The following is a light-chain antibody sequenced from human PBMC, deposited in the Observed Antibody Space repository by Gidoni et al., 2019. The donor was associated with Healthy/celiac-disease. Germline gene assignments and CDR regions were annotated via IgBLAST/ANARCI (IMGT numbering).Light chain of an antibody. CDR1: QSVSTY. J-gene: IGKJ2*03. CDR3: QQRSNWPPYS. CDR2: DAS. V-gene: IGKV3-11*01. Sequence: EIELTQSPATLSLSPGERATLSCRASQSVSTYLAWYPQKPGQAPRLLIYDASNRATGIPARFSGSGSGTDFTLTISSLEPEDFAVYYCQQRSNWPPYSFGQGTKLEIK.